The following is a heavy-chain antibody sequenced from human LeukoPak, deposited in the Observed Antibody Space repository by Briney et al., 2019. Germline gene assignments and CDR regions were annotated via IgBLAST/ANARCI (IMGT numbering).Heavy chain of an antibody. Sequence: GGSLRLSCVASGFTLKNAWMSWVRQAPGKGLEWVGRIRSKTDGGTTDYAAPVKGRFTISRDDSKNTLYLQMNSLKTGDTAVYFCTTGTEQQWLSLDYWGQGTLVTVSS. CDR1: GFTLKNAW. D-gene: IGHD6-19*01. J-gene: IGHJ4*02. V-gene: IGHV3-15*01. CDR3: TTGTEQQWLSLDY. CDR2: IRSKTDGGTT.